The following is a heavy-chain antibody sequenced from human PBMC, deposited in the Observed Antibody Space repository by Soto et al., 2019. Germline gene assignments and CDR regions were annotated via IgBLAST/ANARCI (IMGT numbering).Heavy chain of an antibody. CDR2: ILYSGRT. CDR1: GGSISSGW. D-gene: IGHD3-10*01. CDR3: SGRVTDAPT. V-gene: IGHV4-4*02. J-gene: IGHJ5*02. Sequence: QVQLQESGPGLVKPSGTLSLTCAVSGGSISSGWWTWVRQPPGKGLEWIGEILYSGRTNYNSSLNSRVTISIDKSKKQFSLNLSSVTAAYTAVYYCSGRVTDAPTWGQGALVTVSS.